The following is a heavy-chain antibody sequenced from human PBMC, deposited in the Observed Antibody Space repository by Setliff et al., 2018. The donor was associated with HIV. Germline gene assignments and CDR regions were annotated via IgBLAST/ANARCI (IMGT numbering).Heavy chain of an antibody. D-gene: IGHD3-16*01. J-gene: IGHJ2*01. CDR3: ARDSGSFTSGADWYFAL. CDR2: IYTSGTT. CDR1: GGSISSYY. Sequence: RLETLSLTCTVSGGSISSYYWSWIRQPPGKGLEWIGYIYTSGTTNYNPSLKSRVSISVDTSKNQFSLRLSSVTAADTAVYYCARDSGSFTSGADWYFALWGRGTLVTVSS. V-gene: IGHV4-4*08.